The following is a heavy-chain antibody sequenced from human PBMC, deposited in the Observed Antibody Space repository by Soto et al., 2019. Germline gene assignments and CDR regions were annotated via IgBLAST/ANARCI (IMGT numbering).Heavy chain of an antibody. D-gene: IGHD2-8*01. Sequence: ASVKVSCKVSGYTLTELSMHWVRQAPGKGLEWMGGFDPEDGETIYAQKFQGGVTMTEDTSTDTAYMELSSLRSEDTAVYYCAPILYSRQEDAFDIWGQGTMVTVSS. V-gene: IGHV1-24*01. CDR1: GYTLTELS. CDR3: APILYSRQEDAFDI. J-gene: IGHJ3*02. CDR2: FDPEDGET.